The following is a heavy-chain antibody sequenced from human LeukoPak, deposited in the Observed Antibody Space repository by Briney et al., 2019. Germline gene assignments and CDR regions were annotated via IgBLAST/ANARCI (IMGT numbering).Heavy chain of an antibody. Sequence: GGSLRLSCAASGFTFSSYGMHWVRQAPGKGLEWVAFIRYDGSNKYYADSVKGRFTISRDNSKNTLYLQMNSLRSDDTAVYYCARRSTLYSSGRFYFDYWGQGTLVTVSS. CDR3: ARRSTLYSSGRFYFDY. CDR2: IRYDGSNK. CDR1: GFTFSSYG. J-gene: IGHJ4*02. D-gene: IGHD6-19*01. V-gene: IGHV3-30*02.